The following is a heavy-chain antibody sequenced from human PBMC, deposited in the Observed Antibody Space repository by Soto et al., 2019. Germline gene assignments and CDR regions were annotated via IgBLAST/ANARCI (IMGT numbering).Heavy chain of an antibody. V-gene: IGHV3-74*01. CDR3: ARDSSPYYDFWSGFYTYFDY. Sequence: SLRLSCAVSGFTFSGHWMHWVRQAPGKGLVWVSRINSDGSSTNYADSVKGRFTISRDNAKNTLFLQMNSLRADDTAVYYCARDSSPYYDFWSGFYTYFDYWGQGALVTVSS. CDR1: GFTFSGHW. CDR2: INSDGSST. J-gene: IGHJ4*02. D-gene: IGHD3-3*01.